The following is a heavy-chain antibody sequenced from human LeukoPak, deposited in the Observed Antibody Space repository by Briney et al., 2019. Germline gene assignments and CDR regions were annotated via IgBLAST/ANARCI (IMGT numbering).Heavy chain of an antibody. D-gene: IGHD6-19*01. Sequence: GGSLRLSCVASGSSFSRYWMHWVRQAPGKGLVWVSRINSDGSSTSNADSVKGRFTISRDNAKNTLYLQMNSLRAEDTAVYYCTTLAASGWSDYWGQGTLVTVSS. CDR1: GSSFSRYW. V-gene: IGHV3-74*01. J-gene: IGHJ4*02. CDR3: TTLAASGWSDY. CDR2: INSDGSST.